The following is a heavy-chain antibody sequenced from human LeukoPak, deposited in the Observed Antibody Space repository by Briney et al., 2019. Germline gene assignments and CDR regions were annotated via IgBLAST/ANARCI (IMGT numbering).Heavy chain of an antibody. CDR3: ARGHSSSWWNYMDV. D-gene: IGHD6-13*01. CDR2: IYYSGSI. CDR1: GGSINNYY. V-gene: IGHV4-59*01. Sequence: SETLSLTCTVSGGSINNYYWSWIRQPPGKGLEWIGYIYYSGSITYNPSLKSRVSISVDTSKNQFSLKLSSVTAADKAVYYCARGHSSSWWNYMDVWGKGTTVTVSS. J-gene: IGHJ6*03.